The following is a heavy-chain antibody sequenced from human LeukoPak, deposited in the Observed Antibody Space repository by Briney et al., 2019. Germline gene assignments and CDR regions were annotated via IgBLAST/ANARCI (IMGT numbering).Heavy chain of an antibody. J-gene: IGHJ4*02. V-gene: IGHV4-39*07. CDR1: GGSISSSSYY. D-gene: IGHD1-1*01. CDR2: IYYSGST. Sequence: SETPSLTCTVSGGSISSSSYYWGWIRQPPGKGLEWIGSIYYSGSTYYNPSLKSRVTISVDTSKNQFSLKLSSVTAADTAVYYCAREMEGVDYWGQGTLVTVSS. CDR3: AREMEGVDY.